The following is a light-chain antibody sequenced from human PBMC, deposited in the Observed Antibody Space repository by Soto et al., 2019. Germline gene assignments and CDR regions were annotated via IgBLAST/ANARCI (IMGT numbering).Light chain of an antibody. CDR3: SSYSRSTTLVV. Sequence: QSALTQPASVSGSPGQSITISCNETSSNVGAFTSVSWYQQHPGKAPKLIIYDIIHRPSGVSDRFSGSKSVNTASLTISGLQPEDEATYHCSSYSRSTTLVVFGGGTKLTVL. CDR2: DII. V-gene: IGLV2-14*03. J-gene: IGLJ2*01. CDR1: SSNVGAFTS.